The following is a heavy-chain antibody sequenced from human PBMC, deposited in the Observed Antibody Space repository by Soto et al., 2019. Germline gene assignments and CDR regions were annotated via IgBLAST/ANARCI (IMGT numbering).Heavy chain of an antibody. CDR1: GFTFSSYG. Sequence: QVQLVESGGGVVQPGRSLRLSCAASGFTFSSYGMHWVRQAPGKGLEWVAVIWYDGSNKYYADSVKGRFTISRDKSKNTLYLQMNSLRAEDTAVYYCASGVWFGEFDYYYYGMDVWGQGTTVTVSS. V-gene: IGHV3-33*01. J-gene: IGHJ6*02. CDR2: IWYDGSNK. CDR3: ASGVWFGEFDYYYYGMDV. D-gene: IGHD3-10*01.